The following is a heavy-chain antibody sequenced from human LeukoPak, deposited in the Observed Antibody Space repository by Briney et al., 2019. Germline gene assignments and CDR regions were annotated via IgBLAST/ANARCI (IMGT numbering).Heavy chain of an antibody. D-gene: IGHD5-18*01. CDR1: GFTFSSYG. CDR3: AKDREVLMMDTAMVNPPPDY. V-gene: IGHV3-33*06. Sequence: GGSLRLSCAASGFTFSSYGMHWVRQAPGKGLEWVAVIWYDGSNKYYADSVKGRFTISRDNSKNTLYLQMNSLRAEDTAVYYCAKDREVLMMDTAMVNPPPDYWGQGTLVTVSS. J-gene: IGHJ4*02. CDR2: IWYDGSNK.